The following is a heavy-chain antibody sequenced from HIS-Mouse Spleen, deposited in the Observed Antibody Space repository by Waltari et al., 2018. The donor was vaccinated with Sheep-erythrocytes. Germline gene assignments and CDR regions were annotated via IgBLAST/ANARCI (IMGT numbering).Heavy chain of an antibody. CDR1: GGSFSGYY. J-gene: IGHJ5*02. V-gene: IGHV4-34*01. CDR2: INHSVST. CDR3: ARALSIAARPNWFDP. D-gene: IGHD6-6*01. Sequence: QVQLQQWGAGLLKPSETLSLTCAVYGGSFSGYYWSWIRQPPGKGLEWIGEINHSVSTNYNPSRTSRVTISVDTSKNQFSLKLSSVTAADTAVYYCARALSIAARPNWFDPWGQGTLVTVSS.